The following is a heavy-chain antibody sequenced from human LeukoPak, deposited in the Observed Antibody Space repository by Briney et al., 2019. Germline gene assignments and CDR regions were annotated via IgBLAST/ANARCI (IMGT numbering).Heavy chain of an antibody. Sequence: ASVKVSCKASGYTFTGYYMHWVRQAPGQGLEWMGWINPNSGGTNYAQKFQGRVTTTRDTPISTAHMELSRLRSDDTAVYYCASMRFFEWLLNYDAFDIWGQGTMVAVSS. J-gene: IGHJ3*02. CDR1: GYTFTGYY. D-gene: IGHD3-3*01. CDR3: ASMRFFEWLLNYDAFDI. CDR2: INPNSGGT. V-gene: IGHV1-2*02.